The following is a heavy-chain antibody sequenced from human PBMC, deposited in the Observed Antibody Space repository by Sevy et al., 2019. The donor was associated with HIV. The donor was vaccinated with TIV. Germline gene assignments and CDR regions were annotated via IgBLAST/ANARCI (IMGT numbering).Heavy chain of an antibody. CDR3: AKDLCPDGGCNSWHYFES. V-gene: IGHV3-48*02. J-gene: IGHJ4*02. D-gene: IGHD2-15*01. CDR1: GFNFNNYY. Sequence: GGSLRLSCAASGFNFNNYYMSWVRQAPGKGLEWISYITNSGTTIHYADSVKGRFTISRDNAKNSLYLQMKSLRDEDTAVYYCAKDLCPDGGCNSWHYFESWGRGTLVTVSS. CDR2: ITNSGTTI.